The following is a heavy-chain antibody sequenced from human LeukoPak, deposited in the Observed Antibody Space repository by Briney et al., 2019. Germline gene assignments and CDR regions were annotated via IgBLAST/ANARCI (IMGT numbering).Heavy chain of an antibody. CDR3: ASQRATSGSTHYYMDV. D-gene: IGHD1-26*01. Sequence: PSETLSLTCSVSGFSISSSAYYWGWVRQSPGKGPEWIGAVYYNGNTHYNPSLQSRVTISADTSKNQFSLDLTSVTAADTAVYWCASQRATSGSTHYYMDVWGKGTTVVVSS. CDR2: VYYNGNT. V-gene: IGHV4-39*07. CDR1: GFSISSSAYY. J-gene: IGHJ6*03.